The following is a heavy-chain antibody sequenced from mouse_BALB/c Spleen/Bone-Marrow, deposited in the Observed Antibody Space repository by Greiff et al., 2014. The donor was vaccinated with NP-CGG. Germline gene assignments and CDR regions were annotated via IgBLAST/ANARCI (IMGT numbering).Heavy chain of an antibody. V-gene: IGHV1-9*01. CDR3: ARLGIRSFDY. D-gene: IGHD3-1*01. CDR1: GYRFSSYW. CDR2: ILPGSGST. Sequence: VQLQQSGADLMKPGASVKISCKATGYRFSSYWIEWVKQRPGHGLEWIGEILPGSGSTNFNEKFKGKATFTAYTFSNTAYMQISSLTSEDSAVYYCARLGIRSFDYWGQGTTRTVSS. J-gene: IGHJ2*01.